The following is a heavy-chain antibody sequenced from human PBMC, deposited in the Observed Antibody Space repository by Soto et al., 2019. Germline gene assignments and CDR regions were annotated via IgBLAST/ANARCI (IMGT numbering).Heavy chain of an antibody. Sequence: QVQLVQSGPEVRKPGASVKVSCKASGYTFSTYGIIWMRQAPGQGLEWMAWISAYNGHTAYAQKVQGRVTMTTDTSTSTAYMELGSLRSDDTAVYYCARVLSGYATAQFDHWGQGTLVTVSS. CDR1: GYTFSTYG. J-gene: IGHJ4*02. V-gene: IGHV1-18*01. CDR3: ARVLSGYATAQFDH. D-gene: IGHD5-12*01. CDR2: ISAYNGHT.